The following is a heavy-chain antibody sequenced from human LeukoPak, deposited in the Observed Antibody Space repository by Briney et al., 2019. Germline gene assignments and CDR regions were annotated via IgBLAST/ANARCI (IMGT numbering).Heavy chain of an antibody. D-gene: IGHD3-10*01. J-gene: IGHJ4*02. V-gene: IGHV4-4*02. CDR1: GGSISNGNW. CDR2: IHRSGST. CDR3: ARPIRRGVWFGVESPDPEYYFDY. Sequence: SETLSLTCGVSGGSISNGNWWSWVRQAPGMGLEWIGEIHRSGSTNCNPSLKSRVTISADKSISTAYLQWSSLKASDTAMYYCARPIRRGVWFGVESPDPEYYFDYWGQGTLVTVSS.